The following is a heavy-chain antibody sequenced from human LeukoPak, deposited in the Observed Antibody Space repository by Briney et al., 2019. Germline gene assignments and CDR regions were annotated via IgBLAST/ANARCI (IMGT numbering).Heavy chain of an antibody. CDR2: IYYSGST. CDR3: ARMFPGYSYVYYFDY. D-gene: IGHD5-18*01. CDR1: GGSISSYY. J-gene: IGHJ4*02. V-gene: IGHV4-59*08. Sequence: SETLSLTCPVFGGSISSYYWSLIRQPPGKGLGWIGYIYYSGSTNYNPSLKSRVTISVDTSKNQFSLKLSSVTAADTAVYYCARMFPGYSYVYYFDYWGQGTLVTVSS.